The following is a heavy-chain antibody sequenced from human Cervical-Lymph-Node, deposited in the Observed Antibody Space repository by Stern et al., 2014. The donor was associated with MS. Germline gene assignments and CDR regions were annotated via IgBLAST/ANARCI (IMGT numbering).Heavy chain of an antibody. D-gene: IGHD1-1*01. CDR3: TRVQRERRALDHFDP. CDR2: INPNSGTT. J-gene: IGHJ5*02. Sequence: QVQLVQSGAEVKKPGASVNVSCEASGFSFTPHYMHWIRQAPGAGLEWVGMINPNSGTTSYARQFQGRVIITRDTSTSTIYMELTGLRSEDTALYFCTRVQRERRALDHFDPWGQGTLVTVSS. V-gene: IGHV1-46*03. CDR1: GFSFTPHY.